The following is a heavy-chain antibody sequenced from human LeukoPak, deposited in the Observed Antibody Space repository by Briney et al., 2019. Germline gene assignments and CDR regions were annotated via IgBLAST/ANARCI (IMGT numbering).Heavy chain of an antibody. J-gene: IGHJ4*02. D-gene: IGHD2-2*02. CDR3: ARDLSSSTSCYTY. Sequence: GGSLRLSCAASGFTFSSYSMNWVRQAPGKGLEWVSSISSSGSYIYYADSVKGRFTISRDNAKNSLYLQMDSLRVEDTAVYYCARDLSSSTSCYTYWGQGTLVTVSS. CDR1: GFTFSSYS. V-gene: IGHV3-21*01. CDR2: ISSSGSYI.